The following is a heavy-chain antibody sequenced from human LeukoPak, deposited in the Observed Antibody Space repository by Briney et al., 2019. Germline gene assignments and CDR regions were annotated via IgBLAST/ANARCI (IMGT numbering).Heavy chain of an antibody. CDR1: GFTFSSYW. D-gene: IGHD2-2*01. CDR3: ARDPAHIVVVPAARDAFDI. CDR2: IASDGSST. J-gene: IGHJ3*02. Sequence: GGSLRLSCAASGFTFSSYWMNWVRQAPGKGLVWVSRIASDGSSTTYADSVKGRFSISRDNSKNTLHLQMNSLRAEDTAVYYCARDPAHIVVVPAARDAFDIWGQGTMVTVSS. V-gene: IGHV3-74*01.